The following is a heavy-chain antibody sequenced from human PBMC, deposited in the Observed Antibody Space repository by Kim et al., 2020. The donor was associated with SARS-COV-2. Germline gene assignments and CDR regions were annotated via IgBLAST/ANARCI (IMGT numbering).Heavy chain of an antibody. J-gene: IGHJ4*02. CDR2: VGHDGSLQ. Sequence: GGSLRLSCAASGFTFSNHGMHWVRQAPGKGLDWVAVVGHDGSLQFYADSAKGRFTISRDNSRNTLYLHMSSLGVDDTAVYYCAKEIGSGLPLEDWGQGTLVTVSS. CDR1: GFTFSNHG. V-gene: IGHV3-30*18. D-gene: IGHD3-3*01. CDR3: AKEIGSGLPLED.